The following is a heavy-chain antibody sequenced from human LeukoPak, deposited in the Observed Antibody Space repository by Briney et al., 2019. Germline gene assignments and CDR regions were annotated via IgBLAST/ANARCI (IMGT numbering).Heavy chain of an antibody. V-gene: IGHV1-2*02. Sequence: ASVKVSCKASGYTFTGYYMHWVRQAPGQGLEWMGWINPNSGGTNYAQKFQGRVTMTRDTSISTAYMEPSRLRSDDTAVYYCARIVEVVSRDRHHAFDIWGQGTMVTVSS. J-gene: IGHJ3*02. CDR2: INPNSGGT. CDR3: ARIVEVVSRDRHHAFDI. D-gene: IGHD5/OR15-5a*01. CDR1: GYTFTGYY.